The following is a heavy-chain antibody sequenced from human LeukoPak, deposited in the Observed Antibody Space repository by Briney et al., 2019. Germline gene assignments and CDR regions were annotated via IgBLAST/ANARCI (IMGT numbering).Heavy chain of an antibody. J-gene: IGHJ4*02. CDR2: IIPIFGTA. V-gene: IGHV1-69*13. D-gene: IGHD5-24*01. Sequence: SVKVSCKASRGTFSSYAISWVRQAPGQGLEWMGGIIPIFGTANYAQKFQGRVTITADESTSTAYMELSSLRSEDTAVYYCAREVWLERRSNYFDYWGQGTLVTVSS. CDR1: RGTFSSYA. CDR3: AREVWLERRSNYFDY.